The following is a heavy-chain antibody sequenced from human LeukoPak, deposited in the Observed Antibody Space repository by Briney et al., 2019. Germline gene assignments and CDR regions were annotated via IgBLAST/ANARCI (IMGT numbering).Heavy chain of an antibody. D-gene: IGHD3-3*01. V-gene: IGHV1-24*01. CDR1: GYTGIELS. CDR3: ATHTISGVVTYASLI. J-gene: IGHJ3*02. CDR2: FDPEDGET. Sequence: ASVKVSCKLSGYTGIELSMHWVRQVPGKGLEWMGGFDPEDGETKYAQKFQGRVTMTEDTSTDTAYMELSRLTSEDTAVYYCATHTISGVVTYASLIWGRGTLVTASS.